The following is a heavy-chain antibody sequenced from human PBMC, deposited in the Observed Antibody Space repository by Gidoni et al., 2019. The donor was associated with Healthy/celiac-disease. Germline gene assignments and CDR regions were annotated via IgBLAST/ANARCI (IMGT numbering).Heavy chain of an antibody. J-gene: IGHJ4*02. CDR3: ARVGCSGGTCYDSFDY. CDR2: IYPGDSDT. CDR1: GYRFTTHL. D-gene: IGHD2-15*01. V-gene: IGHV5-51*03. Sequence: EVQLVQSGAEVKKPGESLKISCKASGYRFTTHLIGWVRQMPGKGLEWMGIIYPGDSDTTYSPSFQGQVTISVDKSITTAYLQWNSLKASDTAMYFCARVGCSGGTCYDSFDYWGQGTLVTVSS.